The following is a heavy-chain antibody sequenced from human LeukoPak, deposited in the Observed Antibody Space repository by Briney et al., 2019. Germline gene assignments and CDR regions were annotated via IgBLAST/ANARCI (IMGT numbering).Heavy chain of an antibody. V-gene: IGHV3-7*01. J-gene: IGHJ4*02. Sequence: GGSLRLSCTASGFSFSRYWLSWVRQAPGKGLEWVANIKFDGIEKYYVDSVKGRFTISRDNAKNSLYLQMNSLRAEDTAIYYCARLDEAFDNWGQGTLVTVSS. CDR1: GFSFSRYW. CDR2: IKFDGIEK. D-gene: IGHD5-24*01. CDR3: ARLDEAFDN.